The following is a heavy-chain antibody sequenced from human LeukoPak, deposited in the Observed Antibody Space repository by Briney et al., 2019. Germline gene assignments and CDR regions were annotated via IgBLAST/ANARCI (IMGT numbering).Heavy chain of an antibody. CDR2: INHSGST. Sequence: SETLSLTCAVYGGSFSGYYWSWIRQPPGKGLEWIGEINHSGSTNYNPSLKSRVTISVDTSKNQFSLKLSSVTAADTAVYYCARAVEMATIPYGMDVWGQGTTVTVSS. D-gene: IGHD5-24*01. CDR3: ARAVEMATIPYGMDV. V-gene: IGHV4-34*01. CDR1: GGSFSGYY. J-gene: IGHJ6*02.